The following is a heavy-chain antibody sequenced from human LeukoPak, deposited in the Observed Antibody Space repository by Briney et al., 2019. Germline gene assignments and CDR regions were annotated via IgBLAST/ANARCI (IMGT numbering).Heavy chain of an antibody. CDR2: ISGSGTTI. D-gene: IGHD3-9*01. Sequence: SGVSLRLSCAASGFTFSSYETNWVRQAPGKGLEWVSYISGSGTTIYYADSVKGRFTISRDNAKNSLYLQMNSLRAEDTAVYYCAREDRYARYFDYWGQGTLVTVSS. CDR1: GFTFSSYE. CDR3: AREDRYARYFDY. V-gene: IGHV3-48*03. J-gene: IGHJ4*02.